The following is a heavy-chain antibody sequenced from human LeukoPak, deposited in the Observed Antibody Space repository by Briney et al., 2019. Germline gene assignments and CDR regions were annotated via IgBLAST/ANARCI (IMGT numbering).Heavy chain of an antibody. J-gene: IGHJ1*01. Sequence: GGCLRLSCAASGFTLSSYWMHWVRQAPGKGLVWVSRIKSDGRTNYADSVKGRFTISRDNAKNTVSLQMNSLRAEDTGVYYCARAPSEIGGYYPEYFRHWGQGTLVIVSS. CDR2: IKSDGRT. CDR1: GFTLSSYW. CDR3: ARAPSEIGGYYPEYFRH. V-gene: IGHV3-74*01. D-gene: IGHD3-22*01.